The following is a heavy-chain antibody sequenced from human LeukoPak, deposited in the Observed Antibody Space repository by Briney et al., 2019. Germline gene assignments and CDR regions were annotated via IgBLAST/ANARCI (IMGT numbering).Heavy chain of an antibody. V-gene: IGHV1-69*13. J-gene: IGHJ6*02. CDR3: ARERIVVVVAAPNYYYGMDV. D-gene: IGHD2-15*01. Sequence: ASVKVSRKASGGTFSSYAISWVRQAPGQGLEWMGGIIPIFGTANYAQKFQGRVTITADESTSTAYMELSSLRSEDTAVYYCARERIVVVVAAPNYYYGMDVWGQGTTVTVSS. CDR1: GGTFSSYA. CDR2: IIPIFGTA.